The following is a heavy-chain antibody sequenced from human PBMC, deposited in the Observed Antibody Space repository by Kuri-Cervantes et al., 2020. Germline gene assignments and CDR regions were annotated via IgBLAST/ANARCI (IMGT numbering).Heavy chain of an antibody. D-gene: IGHD2-21*02. J-gene: IGHJ6*02. CDR2: ISYDGSNK. V-gene: IGHV3-30-3*01. Sequence: GGSLRLSCAASGFTFSSYAMHWVRQAPGKGLEWVAVISYDGSNKYYADSVKGRFTISRDNSKNTLYLQMNSLRAEDTAVYYCARGDWVIPGVYYYGMDVWGQGTTVTVSS. CDR3: ARGDWVIPGVYYYGMDV. CDR1: GFTFSSYA.